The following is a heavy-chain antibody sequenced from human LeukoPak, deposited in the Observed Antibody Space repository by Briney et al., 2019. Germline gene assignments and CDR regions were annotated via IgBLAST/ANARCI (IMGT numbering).Heavy chain of an antibody. J-gene: IGHJ4*02. Sequence: SVKVSCKGSGGTFSSYAISWVRQAPGQGLEWMGGIIPIFGTANYAQKFQGRDTITADESTSTAYMELSSLSAEDTAVYYCARGRITSGWYGLADYWGQGTLVTVSS. CDR1: GGTFSSYA. D-gene: IGHD6-19*01. V-gene: IGHV1-69*01. CDR2: IIPIFGTA. CDR3: ARGRITSGWYGLADY.